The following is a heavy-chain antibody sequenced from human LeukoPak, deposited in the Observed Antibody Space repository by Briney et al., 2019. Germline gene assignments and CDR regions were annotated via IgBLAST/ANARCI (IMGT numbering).Heavy chain of an antibody. V-gene: IGHV7-4-1*02. D-gene: IGHD2-2*01. CDR3: ARIVCSSTSCPLGG. J-gene: IGHJ4*02. Sequence: ASVKVSCKASGYTFTSYAMNWMRQAPGQGLEWMGWINTNTGNPTYAQGFTGRFVFSLDTSVSTAYLQISSLKAEDTAVYYCARIVCSSTSCPLGGWGQGTLVTVSS. CDR1: GYTFTSYA. CDR2: INTNTGNP.